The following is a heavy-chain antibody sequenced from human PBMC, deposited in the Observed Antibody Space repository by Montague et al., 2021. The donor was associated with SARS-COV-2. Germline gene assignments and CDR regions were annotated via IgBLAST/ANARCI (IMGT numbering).Heavy chain of an antibody. CDR1: GFSLSTPNVG. CDR2: IYSNGDK. V-gene: IGHV2-5*01. D-gene: IGHD3-9*01. CDR3: AHLIRYYDIFTGIPFDD. J-gene: IGHJ4*02. Sequence: VKPTQTLTLTCTFSGFSLSTPNVGVAWIRQPPGKALEWLAVIYSNGDKRYSPSLQRSLTITKDTSRNQVVVSLTNVDPLDTATYYCAHLIRYYDIFTGIPFDDWGQGTQVTVSS.